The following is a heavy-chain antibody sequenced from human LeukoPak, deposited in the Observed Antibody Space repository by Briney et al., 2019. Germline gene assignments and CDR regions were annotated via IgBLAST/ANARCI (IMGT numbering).Heavy chain of an antibody. CDR3: ARPRGLNCYGGLSEFGY. J-gene: IGHJ4*02. Sequence: PSETLSLTCTVSGASISSSSYYWGWVRQPPGKGLEWIGSVYYSGSTYYNPSLKTRVTISLDTSKNQFSLNLTSVTAADTAVYYCARPRGLNCYGGLSEFGYWGQGALVTVSS. D-gene: IGHD4-23*01. CDR1: GASISSSSYY. CDR2: VYYSGST. V-gene: IGHV4-39*07.